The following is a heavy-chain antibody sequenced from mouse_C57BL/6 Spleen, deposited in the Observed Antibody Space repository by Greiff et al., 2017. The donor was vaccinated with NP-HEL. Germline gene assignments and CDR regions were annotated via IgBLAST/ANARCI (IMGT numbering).Heavy chain of an antibody. D-gene: IGHD2-1*01. J-gene: IGHJ3*01. V-gene: IGHV14-4*01. Sequence: VTLKVSGAELVRPGASVKLSCTASGFNIKDDYMHWVKQRPEQGLEWIGWIDPENGDTEYASKFQGKATITADTSSNTAYLQLSSLTSEDTAVYYCTTWGNFGAYWGQGTLVTVSA. CDR1: GFNIKDDY. CDR2: IDPENGDT. CDR3: TTWGNFGAY.